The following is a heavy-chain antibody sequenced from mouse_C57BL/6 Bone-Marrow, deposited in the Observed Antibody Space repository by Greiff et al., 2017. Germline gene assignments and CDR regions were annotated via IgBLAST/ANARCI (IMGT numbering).Heavy chain of an antibody. CDR2: INPSTGGT. CDR3: ARGDGYYDY. J-gene: IGHJ2*01. V-gene: IGHV1-42*01. D-gene: IGHD2-3*01. CDR1: GYSFTGYY. Sequence: VHVKQSGPELVKPGASVKISCKASGYSFTGYYMNWVKQSPEKSLEWIGEINPSTGGTTYNQKFKAKATLTVDKSSSTAYMQLKSLTSEDSAVYYCARGDGYYDYWGQGTTLTVSS.